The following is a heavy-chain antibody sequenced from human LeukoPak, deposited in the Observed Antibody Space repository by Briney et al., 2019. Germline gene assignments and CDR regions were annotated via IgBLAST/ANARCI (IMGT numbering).Heavy chain of an antibody. D-gene: IGHD5-12*01. CDR3: AREDVDIVATIGWFDP. CDR2: IYYSGST. Sequence: SETLSLTCTVSGGSISSSSYYWGWIRQPPGKGLEWIGSIYYSGSTYYNPSLKSRVTISVDTSKNQFSLKLSSVTAADTAVYYCAREDVDIVATIGWFDPWGQGTLATVSS. CDR1: GGSISSSSYY. J-gene: IGHJ5*02. V-gene: IGHV4-39*07.